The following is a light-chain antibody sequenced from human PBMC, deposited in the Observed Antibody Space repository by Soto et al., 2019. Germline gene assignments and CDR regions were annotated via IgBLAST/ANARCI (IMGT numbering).Light chain of an antibody. CDR3: QQYNSDSCT. Sequence: DIQMTQSPSTLSASVGERVTITYRPRPSISSWLAWYQQKPGKAPNLLIYDASSLKSGVPSRFSGSGSGTEFTLTISSLQPDDFATYYCQQYNSDSCTFGQGTEVDIK. CDR2: DAS. J-gene: IGKJ2*02. V-gene: IGKV1-5*01. CDR1: PSISSW.